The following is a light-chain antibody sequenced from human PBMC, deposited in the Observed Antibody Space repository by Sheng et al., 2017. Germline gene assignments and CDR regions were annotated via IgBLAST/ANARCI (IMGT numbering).Light chain of an antibody. CDR2: QDS. V-gene: IGLV3-1*01. CDR1: KLGDKY. CDR3: QAWDSSPV. Sequence: SYELTQPPSVSVSPGQTASITCSGDKLGDKYACWYQQKPGQSPVLVIYQDSKRPSGIPERFSGSNSGNTATLTISGTQAMDEADYYCQAWDSSPVFGTGTKVHRP. J-gene: IGLJ1*01.